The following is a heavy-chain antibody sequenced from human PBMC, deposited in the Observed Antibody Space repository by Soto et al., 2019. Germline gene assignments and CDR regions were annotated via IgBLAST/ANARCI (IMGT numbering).Heavy chain of an antibody. CDR3: AGGGGYGGNSFDY. Sequence: EVQVVESGGGLVKPGGSLRLFCAASGFPFSSDSMNWVRQAPGKGLEWVSPISSSSSYIYYADSVKGRFTISRDNAKNSLYLQMNSLRAEDTAVYYCAGGGGYGGNSFDYWGQGTLVTVSS. CDR1: GFPFSSDS. CDR2: ISSSSSYI. V-gene: IGHV3-21*01. J-gene: IGHJ4*02. D-gene: IGHD4-17*01.